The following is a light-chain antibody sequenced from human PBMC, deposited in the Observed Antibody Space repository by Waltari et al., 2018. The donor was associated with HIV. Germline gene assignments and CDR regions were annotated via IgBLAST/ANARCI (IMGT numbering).Light chain of an antibody. V-gene: IGLV1-40*01. J-gene: IGLJ3*02. Sequence: QSVLTQPPSVSGAPGQRVTISCTGSSSNIGAGYHVHWYQQFPGAAPQLLIDAATSPPSGGPDRFSGSKSGTSASLAITGLQGDDEADYYCQSYDSSLSASVFGGGTKLTVL. CDR2: AAT. CDR3: QSYDSSLSASV. CDR1: SSNIGAGYH.